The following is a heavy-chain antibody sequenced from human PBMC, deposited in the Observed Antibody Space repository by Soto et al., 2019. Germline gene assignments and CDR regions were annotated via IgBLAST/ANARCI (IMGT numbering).Heavy chain of an antibody. Sequence: SVKVSFKDSGYTFTGYYMHWVRQAPGQGLEWMGWINPNSGGTNYAQKFQGRVTMTRDTSISTAYMELSRLRSDDTAVYYCARDLIAVAGTPWFDPWGQGTLVTVSS. J-gene: IGHJ5*02. CDR3: ARDLIAVAGTPWFDP. CDR1: GYTFTGYY. D-gene: IGHD6-19*01. V-gene: IGHV1-2*02. CDR2: INPNSGGT.